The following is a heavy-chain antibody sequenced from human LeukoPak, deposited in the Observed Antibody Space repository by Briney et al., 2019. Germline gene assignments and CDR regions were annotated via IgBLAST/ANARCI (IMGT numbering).Heavy chain of an antibody. V-gene: IGHV3-9*01. CDR2: ISWDSGNQ. Sequence: GRSLRLSCVGSGFRLDDYAMHSVRQVPRTCLEWVSSISWDSGNQACTDSVKGRFTISRDNDKNSLYLQMNSLRPEDTALYYCVKDMGFDLLKDAFHVWGQGTMVTVSS. CDR1: GFRLDDYA. J-gene: IGHJ3*01. D-gene: IGHD3-9*01. CDR3: VKDMGFDLLKDAFHV.